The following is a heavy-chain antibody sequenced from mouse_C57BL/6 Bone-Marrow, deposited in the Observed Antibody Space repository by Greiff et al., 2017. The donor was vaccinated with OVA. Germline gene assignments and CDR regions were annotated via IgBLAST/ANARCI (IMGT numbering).Heavy chain of an antibody. D-gene: IGHD1-1*01. V-gene: IGHV1-4*01. Sequence: VQLQQSGAELARPGASVKMSCTASGYTFTSYTMHWVKQRPGQGLEWIGYITPSSGYIKYTQNLKDKASLNADKSSSQADMQRSSLTSEDAAVYYCATPGRNYYGSIYWYFDVWGTGTTVTVSS. CDR1: GYTFTSYT. J-gene: IGHJ1*03. CDR2: ITPSSGYI. CDR3: ATPGRNYYGSIYWYFDV.